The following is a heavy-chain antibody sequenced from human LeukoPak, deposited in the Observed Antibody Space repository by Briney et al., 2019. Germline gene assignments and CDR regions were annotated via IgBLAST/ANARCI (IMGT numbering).Heavy chain of an antibody. V-gene: IGHV1-2*02. CDR2: INPNSGET. J-gene: IGHJ4*02. Sequence: ASVKVSCKTSGYTFTGYFIHWVRQAPGQGLEWMGWINPNSGETHSAQKFQGRVTMTRDTSISTAYMELSRLRSDDTAVYYCARENQYCSSTSCPARNFDYWGQGTLVTVSS. CDR1: GYTFTGYF. CDR3: ARENQYCSSTSCPARNFDY. D-gene: IGHD2-2*01.